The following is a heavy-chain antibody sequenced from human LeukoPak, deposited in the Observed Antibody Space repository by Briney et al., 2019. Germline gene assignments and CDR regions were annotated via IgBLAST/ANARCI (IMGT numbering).Heavy chain of an antibody. CDR2: IIPIFGTA. D-gene: IGHD3-22*01. CDR3: ARPTTAGDSSGYLYYFDY. Sequence: SVKVSCKASGGTFSSNAISWVRQAPGQVLEWMGGIIPIFGTANYAQKFQGRVTITADESTSTAYMELSGLRSEDTAVYYCARPTTAGDSSGYLYYFDYWGQGTLVTVSS. J-gene: IGHJ4*02. CDR1: GGTFSSNA. V-gene: IGHV1-69*01.